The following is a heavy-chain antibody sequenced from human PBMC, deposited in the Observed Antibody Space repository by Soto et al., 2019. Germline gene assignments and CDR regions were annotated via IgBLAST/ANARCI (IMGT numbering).Heavy chain of an antibody. Sequence: QVQLVQSGAEVNKPGSSVKVSCKASGGTFSSYAISWVRQAPGQGLEWMGGIIPIFGTANYAQKFQGRVTITADKSMSTAYMELSSLRSEDTAVYYCATSMVRGVIIVYYYYGMDVWGQGTTVTVSS. CDR1: GGTFSSYA. CDR3: ATSMVRGVIIVYYYYGMDV. V-gene: IGHV1-69*06. J-gene: IGHJ6*02. CDR2: IIPIFGTA. D-gene: IGHD3-10*01.